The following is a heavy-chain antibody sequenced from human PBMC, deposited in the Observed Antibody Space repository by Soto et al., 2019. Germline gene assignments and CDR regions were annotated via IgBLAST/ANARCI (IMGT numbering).Heavy chain of an antibody. CDR2: IYYSGST. CDR1: GGSISSGGYY. J-gene: IGHJ6*02. Sequence: QVQLQESGPGLVKPSQTLSLTCTVSGGSISSGGYYWSWIRQHPGKGLEWIGYIYYSGSTYYNPSLKRRVPISVDTSKNQVSLKLSSVTAADTAVYYCARHNYDSSGTAVDVWGQGTTVTVSS. D-gene: IGHD3-22*01. CDR3: ARHNYDSSGTAVDV. V-gene: IGHV4-31*03.